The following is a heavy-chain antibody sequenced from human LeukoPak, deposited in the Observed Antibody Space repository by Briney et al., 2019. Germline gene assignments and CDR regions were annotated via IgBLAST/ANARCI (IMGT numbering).Heavy chain of an antibody. CDR1: GGTFSSYA. CDR2: TIPILGTA. V-gene: IGHV1-69*01. CDR3: ARGPADDFWSGYYTGMADY. D-gene: IGHD3-3*01. Sequence: SVKVSCKASGGTFSSYAISWVRQAPGQGLEWMGGTIPILGTANYAQKFQGRVTITADESTSTAYMELRSLRSDDTAVYYCARGPADDFWSGYYTGMADYWGQGTLVTVSS. J-gene: IGHJ4*02.